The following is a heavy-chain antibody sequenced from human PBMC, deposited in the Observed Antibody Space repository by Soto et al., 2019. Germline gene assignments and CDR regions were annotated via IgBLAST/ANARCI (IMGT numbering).Heavy chain of an antibody. D-gene: IGHD1-26*01. V-gene: IGHV4-31*03. CDR2: IYYSGST. CDR3: ARVSGSYPNWFDP. J-gene: IGHJ5*02. CDR1: GGSISSGGYY. Sequence: PSETLSLTCTVSGGSISSGGYYWSWIRQHPGKGLEWIGYIYYSGSTYYNPSLKSRVTISVDMFNNQFSLELTSVTAADTAVYYCARVSGSYPNWFDPWGQGTLVTVSS.